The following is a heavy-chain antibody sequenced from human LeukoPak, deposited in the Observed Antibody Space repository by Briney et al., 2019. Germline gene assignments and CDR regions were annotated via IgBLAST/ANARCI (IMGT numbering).Heavy chain of an antibody. CDR3: AKRFTVTTDYMDV. CDR2: ISGTGGNT. Sequence: GGSLRLSCAASGFTFSNYAMSWVRQAPGKGLEWVSAISGTGGNTYYADSVKGRFTISRDNSKNTLYLQMSSLRAEDTAVYYCAKRFTVTTDYMDVWGKGTTVTVSS. V-gene: IGHV3-23*01. D-gene: IGHD4-11*01. J-gene: IGHJ6*03. CDR1: GFTFSNYA.